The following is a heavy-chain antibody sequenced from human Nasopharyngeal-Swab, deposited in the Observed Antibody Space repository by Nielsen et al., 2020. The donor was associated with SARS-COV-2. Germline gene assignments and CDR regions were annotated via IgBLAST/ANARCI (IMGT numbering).Heavy chain of an antibody. J-gene: IGHJ4*02. Sequence: SETLSLTYTVSGGSMNSYYWYWIRQPPGKGLEWIGYVFNSGSTEYSPSLKRRATISVDTSNNQFSLKLSSVTAADTAVYFCARVQVDDDFWTGYHFDYWGQGTLVTVSS. D-gene: IGHD3/OR15-3a*01. V-gene: IGHV4-59*01. CDR3: ARVQVDDDFWTGYHFDY. CDR1: GGSMNSYY. CDR2: VFNSGST.